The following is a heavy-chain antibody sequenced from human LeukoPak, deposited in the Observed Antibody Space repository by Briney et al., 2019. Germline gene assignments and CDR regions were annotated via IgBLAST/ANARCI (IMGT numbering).Heavy chain of an antibody. D-gene: IGHD2/OR15-2a*01. CDR3: AKESSCDTTNCLAPTDWFDP. Sequence: ASVKVSCKASGYTFTGYYIHWVRQAPGQGLEWMGWISPNSGGTNYAQKFQGRVTMTRDTSITTAYMELSRLRSDDTAVYYCAKESSCDTTNCLAPTDWFDPWGQGTLVTVSS. CDR1: GYTFTGYY. J-gene: IGHJ5*02. CDR2: ISPNSGGT. V-gene: IGHV1-2*02.